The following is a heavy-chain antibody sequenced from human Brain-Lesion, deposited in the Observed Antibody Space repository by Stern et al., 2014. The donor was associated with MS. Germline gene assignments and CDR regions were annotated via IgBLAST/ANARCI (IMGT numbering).Heavy chain of an antibody. J-gene: IGHJ6*02. CDR2: FDPDDGET. Sequence: VQLVESGAEVKKPGASVKVSCKVSGYTLTELSMHWVRQAPGKGLEWMGGFDPDDGETSYAQKFQGRVTMTEDTSTDTAYMELSSLRSEDTAVYYCATDRDDFRSGYSAPTKGYGLDVWGQGTTVTVTS. CDR3: ATDRDDFRSGYSAPTKGYGLDV. D-gene: IGHD3-3*01. CDR1: GYTLTELS. V-gene: IGHV1-24*01.